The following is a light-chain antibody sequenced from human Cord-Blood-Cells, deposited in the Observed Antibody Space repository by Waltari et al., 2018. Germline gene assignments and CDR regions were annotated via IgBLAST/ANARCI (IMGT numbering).Light chain of an antibody. V-gene: IGLV3-1*01. CDR2: QDS. Sequence: SYELTQPPSVSVSPGQTASITCSGDKLGDKYACWYQQKPGQSPVLVIYQDSKPPSGSPERFSGSNSGNTATLTISGTQAMDEADYYCQAWDSSTWVFGGGTKLTVL. J-gene: IGLJ3*02. CDR1: KLGDKY. CDR3: QAWDSSTWV.